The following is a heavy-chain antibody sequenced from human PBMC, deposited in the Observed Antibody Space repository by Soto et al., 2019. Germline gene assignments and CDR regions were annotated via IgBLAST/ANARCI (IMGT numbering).Heavy chain of an antibody. CDR3: AREWQQSPFDY. D-gene: IGHD6-13*01. CDR2: ISTYNGNT. J-gene: IGHJ4*02. V-gene: IGHV1-18*01. CDR1: GYTFTSYG. Sequence: GASVKVSCKASGYTFTSYGISWVRQAPGQGLEWMGWISTYNGNTNYAQKLQGRVTMTTDTSTSTVYMELRSLRSDDTAVYYCAREWQQSPFDYWGQGTLVTVSS.